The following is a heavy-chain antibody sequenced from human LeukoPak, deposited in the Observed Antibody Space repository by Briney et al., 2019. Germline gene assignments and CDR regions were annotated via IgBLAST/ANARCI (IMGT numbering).Heavy chain of an antibody. Sequence: GGSLRLSCAASGFTFSDYYMSWIREAPGKGLEWVSYISSSCSTIYYADSVKGRFTISRDNAKNSLYLQMNSLRAEDTAVYYCARETGSRAAADPYYYYYMDVWGKGTTVTVSS. J-gene: IGHJ6*03. V-gene: IGHV3-11*01. CDR3: ARETGSRAAADPYYYYYMDV. CDR1: GFTFSDYY. D-gene: IGHD6-13*01. CDR2: ISSSCSTI.